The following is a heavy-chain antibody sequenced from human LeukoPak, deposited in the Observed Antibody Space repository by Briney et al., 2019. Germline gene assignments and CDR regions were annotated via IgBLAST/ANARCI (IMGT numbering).Heavy chain of an antibody. D-gene: IGHD6-19*01. Sequence: SETLSLTCTVSGVSISNHYSSWIRQPPGKGLEWIGYIYYTGNTNYNPSLKSRVTISEDTSKNQVSLKLSSVTAADTAVYYCARTVSLNSSGYDYWGQGNLVTVSS. CDR3: ARTVSLNSSGYDY. V-gene: IGHV4-59*11. CDR2: IYYTGNT. CDR1: GVSISNHY. J-gene: IGHJ4*02.